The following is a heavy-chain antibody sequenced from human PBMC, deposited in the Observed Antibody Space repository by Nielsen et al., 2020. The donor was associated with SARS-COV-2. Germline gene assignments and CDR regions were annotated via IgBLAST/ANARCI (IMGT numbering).Heavy chain of an antibody. J-gene: IGHJ4*02. CDR1: GFTFSSYS. V-gene: IGHV3-30*18. D-gene: IGHD6-19*01. CDR2: ISHDESNR. CDR3: AKDVEMHYSSGWYIFDY. Sequence: GESLKISCAASGFTFSSYSMNWVRQAPGQGLEWVAFISHDESNRYYADSVKGRLTISRDNSRNTLYLQLNSLRADDTAVYYCAKDVEMHYSSGWYIFDYWGQGTLVTVSS.